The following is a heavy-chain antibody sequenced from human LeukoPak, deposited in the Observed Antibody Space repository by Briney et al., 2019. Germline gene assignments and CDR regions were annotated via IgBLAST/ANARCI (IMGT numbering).Heavy chain of an antibody. CDR2: IYYSGST. D-gene: IGHD4-23*01. Sequence: SETLSLTCTVSGGSISSYYWSWIRQPPGKGLEWIGYIYYSGSTNYNPSLKSRVTISVDTSKNQFSLKLSSVTAADTAVYYCARGATVETRYFDYWGQGTLVTVSS. CDR1: GGSISSYY. J-gene: IGHJ4*02. CDR3: ARGATVETRYFDY. V-gene: IGHV4-59*08.